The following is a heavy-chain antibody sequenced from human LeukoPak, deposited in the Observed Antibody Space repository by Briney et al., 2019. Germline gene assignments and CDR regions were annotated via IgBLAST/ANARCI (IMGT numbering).Heavy chain of an antibody. D-gene: IGHD1-1*01. J-gene: IGHJ4*02. V-gene: IGHV3-30*02. CDR3: AKWSYNSGVFDF. Sequence: GGSLRLSCAASGFTFSSYGMHWVRQAPGKGLEWVAFIRNDGSNKYYAESVKGRFTISRDSPKNTMYLQMNSLRAEDTAVYYCAKWSYNSGVFDFWGQGTLVTVSS. CDR1: GFTFSSYG. CDR2: IRNDGSNK.